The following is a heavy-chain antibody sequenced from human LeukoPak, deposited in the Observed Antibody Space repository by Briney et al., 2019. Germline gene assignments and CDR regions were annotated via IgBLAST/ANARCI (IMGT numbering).Heavy chain of an antibody. D-gene: IGHD1-1*01. Sequence: GGSLRLSCAASGFIFSTYSMNWVRQAPGKGLEWVASISSSSIYIHYADSVKGRFTISRDNAKNSLYLQMNSLRAEDTAVYYCARDQTTYLTTTEYKWFDPWGRGTLVTVSS. J-gene: IGHJ5*02. V-gene: IGHV3-21*01. CDR3: ARDQTTYLTTTEYKWFDP. CDR1: GFIFSTYS. CDR2: ISSSSIYI.